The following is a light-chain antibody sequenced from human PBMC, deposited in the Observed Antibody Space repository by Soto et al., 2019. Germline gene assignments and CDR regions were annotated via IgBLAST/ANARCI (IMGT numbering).Light chain of an antibody. CDR2: GAS. J-gene: IGKJ2*01. V-gene: IGKV3-15*01. Sequence: EIVMTQSPATLSVSPGQRATLSCRASQSLSSNLAWYQQKPGQAPRLLIYGASTRATGIPARFSGSGSETAFTLTISSLQSEDLAIYYCQQYNKWPYAFGQGTKLEI. CDR3: QQYNKWPYA. CDR1: QSLSSN.